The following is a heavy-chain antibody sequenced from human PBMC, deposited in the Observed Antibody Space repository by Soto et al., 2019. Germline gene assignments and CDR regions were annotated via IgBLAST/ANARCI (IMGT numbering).Heavy chain of an antibody. V-gene: IGHV3-74*01. D-gene: IGHD3-16*01. CDR3: ASMISMAGGKRPH. J-gene: IGHJ4*02. CDR2: INTDGSST. CDR1: GFTFSGNW. Sequence: EVQLVESGGGLVQPGGSLRLSCAASGFTFSGNWMHWVRQAPGKGLVWVSYINTDGSSTGYADSVKCRFTTSRDNAENPVFLQMNTLRAEDTAVYYCASMISMAGGKRPHWGLGTLVTVSS.